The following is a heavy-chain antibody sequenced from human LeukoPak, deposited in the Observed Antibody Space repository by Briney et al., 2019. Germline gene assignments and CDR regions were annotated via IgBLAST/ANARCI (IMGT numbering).Heavy chain of an antibody. Sequence: TLSPTCTVSGGATSSYYWGGSRQPPRKGQEWGGSIYYSGSTYYNPPLTSGVTISVDTPKNHFSLKLCAVTAADTPVCYIAGLLNGGDYWGQGALVSVSS. CDR1: GGATSSYY. CDR3: AGLLNGGDY. CDR2: IYYSGST. J-gene: IGHJ4*02. V-gene: IGHV4-39*02. D-gene: IGHD1-1*01.